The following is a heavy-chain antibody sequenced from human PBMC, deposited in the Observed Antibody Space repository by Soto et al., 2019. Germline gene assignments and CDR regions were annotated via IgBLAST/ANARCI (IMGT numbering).Heavy chain of an antibody. D-gene: IGHD1-26*01. Sequence: PGGSLRLSCAASGFTFSSYSMNWVRQAPGKGLEWVSSISSSSSYIYYADSVKGRFTISRDNAQNSLYLQMNSLRAEDAAVYYCARRIQTFRIGAFDIWGQGTKVTVSS. CDR2: ISSSSSYI. CDR3: ARRIQTFRIGAFDI. V-gene: IGHV3-21*06. CDR1: GFTFSSYS. J-gene: IGHJ3*02.